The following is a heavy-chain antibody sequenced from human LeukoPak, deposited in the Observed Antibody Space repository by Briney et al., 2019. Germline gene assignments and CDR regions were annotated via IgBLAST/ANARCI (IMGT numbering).Heavy chain of an antibody. V-gene: IGHV1-69*01. D-gene: IGHD3-10*01. CDR1: GGTFSSYA. J-gene: IGHJ6*04. Sequence: ASVKVSCKASGGTFSSYAISWVRQAPGQGLEWMGGIIPIFGTANYAQKFQGRVTITADESTSTAYMELSSLRPEDTAVYYCASYYGSGSYDHYYGMDVWGKGTTVTVSS. CDR3: ASYYGSGSYDHYYGMDV. CDR2: IIPIFGTA.